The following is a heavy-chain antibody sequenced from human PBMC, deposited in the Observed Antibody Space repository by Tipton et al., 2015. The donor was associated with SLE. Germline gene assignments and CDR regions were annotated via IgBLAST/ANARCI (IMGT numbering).Heavy chain of an antibody. CDR2: IYWDGYST. CDR1: GFIFDDYG. CDR3: ARGGADKWNQRIDY. Sequence: LRLSCAGSGFIFDDYGMNWVRQAPGKGLEWVSGIYWDGYSTGYADSVKGRFTISRDNARNSLYLLLSSLRAEDTALYYCARGGADKWNQRIDYWGQGTPVTVSS. D-gene: IGHD1-20*01. J-gene: IGHJ4*02. V-gene: IGHV3-20*04.